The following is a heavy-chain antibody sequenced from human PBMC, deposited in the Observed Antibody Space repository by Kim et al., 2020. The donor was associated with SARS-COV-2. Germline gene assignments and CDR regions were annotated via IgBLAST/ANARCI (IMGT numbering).Heavy chain of an antibody. D-gene: IGHD3-3*01. CDR2: MNPNSGNT. CDR1: GYTFTSYD. J-gene: IGHJ5*02. CDR3: ARGVAPRITIFVVVLRFDP. Sequence: ASVKVSCKASGYTFTSYDINWVRQATGQGLEWMGWMNPNSGNTGYAQKFQGRVTMTRNTSISTAYMELSSLRSEDTAVYYCARGVAPRITIFVVVLRFDPWGQGTLVTVSS. V-gene: IGHV1-8*01.